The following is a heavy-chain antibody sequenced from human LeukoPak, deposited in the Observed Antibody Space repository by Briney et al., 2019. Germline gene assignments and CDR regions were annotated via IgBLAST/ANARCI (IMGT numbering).Heavy chain of an antibody. D-gene: IGHD2-2*01. Sequence: GGSLRLSCAASGFTFSNYAVSWVRQAPGKGLEWVSAISGRGDNTYYADSVRGRFTISRDNSKNTLYLHMNSLRAEDTAVYYCARDTSAFLTGYYYMDVWGKGTTVTVSS. CDR1: GFTFSNYA. CDR2: ISGRGDNT. CDR3: ARDTSAFLTGYYYMDV. J-gene: IGHJ6*03. V-gene: IGHV3-23*01.